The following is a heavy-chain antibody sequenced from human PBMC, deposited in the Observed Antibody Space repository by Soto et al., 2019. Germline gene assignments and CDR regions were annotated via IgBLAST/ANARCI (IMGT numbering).Heavy chain of an antibody. CDR3: ARGRGYCISTSCNQGTFDY. V-gene: IGHV4-30-4*01. D-gene: IGHD2-2*01. J-gene: IGHJ4*02. Sequence: SETLSLTCTVSGGSISSGDYYWSWIRQPPGKGLEWIGYIYYSGSTYYNPSLKSRVTISVDTSKNQFSLKLSSVTAADTAVYYCARGRGYCISTSCNQGTFDYWGQGTLVTVSS. CDR1: GGSISSGDYY. CDR2: IYYSGST.